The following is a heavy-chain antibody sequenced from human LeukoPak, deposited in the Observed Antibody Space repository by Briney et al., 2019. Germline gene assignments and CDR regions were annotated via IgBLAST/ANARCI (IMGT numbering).Heavy chain of an antibody. D-gene: IGHD3-3*01. CDR3: ARDGVSLVRSYYYMDV. CDR1: GFTFSTYS. V-gene: IGHV3-21*01. J-gene: IGHJ6*03. CDR2: MSSGSVYI. Sequence: GGSLRLSCAASGFTFSTYSMNWVRQAPGKGLEWVSSMSSGSVYIYYADSVKGRFTISRDNAKNSLYLQMNSLRVEDTAVYYCARDGVSLVRSYYYMDVWGKGTTVTVSS.